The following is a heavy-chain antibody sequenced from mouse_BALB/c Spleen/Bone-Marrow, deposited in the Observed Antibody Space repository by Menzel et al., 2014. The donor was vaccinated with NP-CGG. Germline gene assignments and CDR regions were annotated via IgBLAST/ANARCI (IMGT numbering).Heavy chain of an antibody. CDR3: ARVYYGNLDY. V-gene: IGHV1-80*01. J-gene: IGHJ2*01. CDR1: GYTFTNFW. D-gene: IGHD2-1*01. CDR2: IHPGNGDT. Sequence: VQLQESGAELVRPGSSVKISCKASGYTFTNFWMNWVKQRPGQGLEWIGQIHPGNGDTNNNGKFKGKATLTTDKSYSTAYMQLSSLSAEDSAVYFCARVYYGNLDYWGQGTTLTVSS.